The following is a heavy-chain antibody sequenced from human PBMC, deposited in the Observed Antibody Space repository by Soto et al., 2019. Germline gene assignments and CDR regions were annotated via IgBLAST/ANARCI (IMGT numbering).Heavy chain of an antibody. J-gene: IGHJ5*02. V-gene: IGHV4-34*01. CDR2: ITFRGVT. CDR1: GDYLSGYA. CDR3: TRRYNWNDYYFDP. Sequence: SETLSLTCDVHGDYLSGYAWSWIRQPPGKGLEWIGEITFRGVTNYHPSLKSRLSISVDTSTDQFSLRLTSVTAADTAVYYCTRRYNWNDYYFDPWGQGTLVTVS. D-gene: IGHD1-20*01.